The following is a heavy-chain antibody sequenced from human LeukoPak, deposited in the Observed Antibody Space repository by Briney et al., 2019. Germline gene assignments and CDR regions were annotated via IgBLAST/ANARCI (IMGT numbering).Heavy chain of an antibody. CDR3: ARGATVTTLWFDP. Sequence: SETLSLTCTVSGGSISSYYWSWIRQPPGKGLEWIGEINHSGSTNYNPSLKSRVTISVDTSKNQFSLKLSSVTAADTAVCYCARGATVTTLWFDPWGQGTLVTVSS. D-gene: IGHD4-17*01. CDR1: GGSISSYY. J-gene: IGHJ5*02. CDR2: INHSGST. V-gene: IGHV4-34*01.